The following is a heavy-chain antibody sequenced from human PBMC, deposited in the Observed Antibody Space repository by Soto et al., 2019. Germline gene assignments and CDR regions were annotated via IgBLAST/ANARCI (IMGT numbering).Heavy chain of an antibody. CDR3: AREATGTTYAFDI. Sequence: ASVKVSCKASGYTFTSYDINWVRQSTGQGLEWMGWMNPNSGNTGYAQKFQGRVTMTRNTSISTAYMELSSLRSEDTAVYYCAREATGTTYAFDIWGQGTMVTVSS. D-gene: IGHD1-1*01. V-gene: IGHV1-8*01. CDR1: GYTFTSYD. J-gene: IGHJ3*02. CDR2: MNPNSGNT.